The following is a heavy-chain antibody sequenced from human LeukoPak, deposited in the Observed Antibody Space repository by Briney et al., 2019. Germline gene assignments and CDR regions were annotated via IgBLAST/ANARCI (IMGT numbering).Heavy chain of an antibody. CDR3: ARQGTGTKPFDY. Sequence: SETLSLTCTVSGGSISSSSYYWGWIRQPPGKGLEWIGSIYYSGSTYYNPSLKSRVTISVDTSKNQFSLKLSSVTAADTAVYYCARQGTGTKPFDYWGQGTLVTVSS. D-gene: IGHD1-7*01. CDR2: IYYSGST. V-gene: IGHV4-39*01. CDR1: GGSISSSSYY. J-gene: IGHJ4*02.